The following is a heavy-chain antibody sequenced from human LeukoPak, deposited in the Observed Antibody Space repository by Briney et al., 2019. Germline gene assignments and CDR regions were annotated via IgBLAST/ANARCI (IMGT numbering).Heavy chain of an antibody. CDR3: AIEGPVTYFFDY. CDR1: GYTFTGYY. CDR2: INPSAGST. J-gene: IGHJ4*02. Sequence: ASVKVSCKASGYTFTGYYMHWVRQAPGQGLEWMGIINPSAGSTIYAQKFHGRVTMTRDTSTSTVYMELSSLRSDDTAMYYCAIEGPVTYFFDYWGQGTLVTVSS. V-gene: IGHV1-46*01.